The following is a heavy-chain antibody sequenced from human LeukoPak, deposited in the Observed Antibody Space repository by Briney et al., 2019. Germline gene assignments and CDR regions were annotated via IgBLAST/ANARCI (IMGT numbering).Heavy chain of an antibody. Sequence: GASVKVSCKASGYIFTSHGLSWVRQAPGQGLEWMGWINIYKGNTNYAQKFQGRVTMTTDTSTSTAYMELRSLRSDDTAVYYCARNSSGRYGYFDLWGRGTPVTVSS. CDR2: INIYKGNT. J-gene: IGHJ2*01. D-gene: IGHD6-25*01. CDR1: GYIFTSHG. V-gene: IGHV1-18*01. CDR3: ARNSSGRYGYFDL.